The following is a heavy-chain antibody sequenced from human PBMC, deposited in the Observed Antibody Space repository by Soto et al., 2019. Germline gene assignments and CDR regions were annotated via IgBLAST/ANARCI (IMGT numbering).Heavy chain of an antibody. CDR3: ARAPMVTTIYDS. J-gene: IGHJ4*02. D-gene: IGHD4-17*01. CDR1: GFTVNTAY. CDR2: IYSDGTT. Sequence: PGGSLRLSCAASGFTVNTAYLSWVRQVPGKGLQWVSIIYSDGTTHYADSVKGRFTIYRDNSHNTLYLQMNSLSVDDTAVYYCARAPMVTTIYDSWGQGTLVTVSS. V-gene: IGHV3-66*01.